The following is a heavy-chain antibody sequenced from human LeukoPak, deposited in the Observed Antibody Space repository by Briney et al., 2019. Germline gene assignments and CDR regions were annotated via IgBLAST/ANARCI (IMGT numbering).Heavy chain of an antibody. CDR3: ARGPDFYDSSGYYPI. Sequence: SETLPLTCAVYGGSFRNYYWSWIRQPPGKGLEWIGEINHSGSTKYNPSLKSRVTISVDRSKNQFSLKLSSVTAADTAVYYCARGPDFYDSSGYYPIWGQGTLVTVSS. D-gene: IGHD3-22*01. CDR2: INHSGST. V-gene: IGHV4-34*01. J-gene: IGHJ4*02. CDR1: GGSFRNYY.